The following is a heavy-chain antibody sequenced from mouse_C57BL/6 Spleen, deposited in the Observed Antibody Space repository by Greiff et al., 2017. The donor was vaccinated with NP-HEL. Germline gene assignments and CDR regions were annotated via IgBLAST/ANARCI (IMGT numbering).Heavy chain of an antibody. CDR3: ARAEDSSGGFAY. Sequence: VQLVESGPELVKPGASVKISCKASGYTFTDYYINWVKQRPGQGLEWIGWIFPGSGSTYYNEKFKGKATLTVDKSSSTAYMLLSSLTSEDSAVYFCARAEDSSGGFAYWGQGTLVTVSA. CDR1: GYTFTDYY. CDR2: IFPGSGST. J-gene: IGHJ3*01. V-gene: IGHV1-75*01. D-gene: IGHD3-2*02.